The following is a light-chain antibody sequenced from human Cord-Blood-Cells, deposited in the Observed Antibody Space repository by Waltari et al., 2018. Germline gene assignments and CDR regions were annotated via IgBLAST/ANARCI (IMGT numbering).Light chain of an antibody. Sequence: IVMTKSPASLAVSLGARANINCKPSHSVLYSSNNKNYFAWYQQKPGQPPKLLIYWASTRESGVPDRFSGSGSGTDFTLTISSLQAEDVAVYYWQQYYSTPFTFGPGTKVDIK. CDR2: WAS. CDR3: QQYYSTPFT. V-gene: IGKV4-1*01. CDR1: HSVLYSSNNKNY. J-gene: IGKJ3*01.